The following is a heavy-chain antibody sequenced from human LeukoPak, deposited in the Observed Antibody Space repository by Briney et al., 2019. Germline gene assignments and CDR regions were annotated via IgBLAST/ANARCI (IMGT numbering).Heavy chain of an antibody. J-gene: IGHJ4*02. V-gene: IGHV3-21*01. CDR3: ATTRSSSWYVPLDY. CDR1: GCTLSSYS. Sequence: GGSLRLSCAGSGCTLSSYSMNCVRQAPGKGLEWVSSISSSSSYIYYADSVKGRFTISRDNAKNSLYLQMNSLRAEDTAVYYCATTRSSSWYVPLDYWGQGTLVTVSS. D-gene: IGHD6-13*01. CDR2: ISSSSSYI.